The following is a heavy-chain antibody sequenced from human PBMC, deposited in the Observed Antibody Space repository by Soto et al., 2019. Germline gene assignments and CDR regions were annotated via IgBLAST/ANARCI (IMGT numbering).Heavy chain of an antibody. J-gene: IGHJ5*02. CDR3: AKGDNLGPKTGYAFDP. Sequence: PSQTLSLTCAIPGDSVSSNTASWNWVRQSPSRGLEWLGRTYSRSKWYNDYAVSVKSRIIINPDTSKNQFSLQLNSVTPEDTAVYYCAKGDNLGPKTGYAFDPWGQGILVTVSS. CDR2: TYSRSKWYN. D-gene: IGHD5-12*01. CDR1: GDSVSSNTAS. V-gene: IGHV6-1*01.